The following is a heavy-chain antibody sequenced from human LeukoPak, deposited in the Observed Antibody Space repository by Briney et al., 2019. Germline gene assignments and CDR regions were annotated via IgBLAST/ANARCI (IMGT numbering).Heavy chain of an antibody. D-gene: IGHD2-8*01. Sequence: GGSLRLSCAASGFTFSSYAMSWVRQAPGKGLEWVSGSGSGGSTYYADSVKGRFTISRDNSKNTLYLQMNSLRAEDTAVYYCAKGPNELGFDYWGQGTLVTVSS. CDR1: GFTFSSYA. V-gene: IGHV3-23*01. CDR2: SGSGGST. J-gene: IGHJ4*02. CDR3: AKGPNELGFDY.